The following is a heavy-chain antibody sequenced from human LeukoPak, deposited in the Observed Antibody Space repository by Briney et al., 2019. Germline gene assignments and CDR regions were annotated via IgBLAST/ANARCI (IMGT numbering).Heavy chain of an antibody. J-gene: IGHJ4*02. CDR3: ASSSPATQWLVLCY. CDR1: GFTFSSYA. D-gene: IGHD6-19*01. CDR2: ISYDGSNK. Sequence: GGSLRLSCAASGFTFSSYAMHWVRQAPGKGLEWVAVISYDGSNKYYADSVKGRFTISRDNSKNTLYLQMNSMRAEDTAVYYFASSSPATQWLVLCYWGQGTLFTVSS. V-gene: IGHV3-30-3*01.